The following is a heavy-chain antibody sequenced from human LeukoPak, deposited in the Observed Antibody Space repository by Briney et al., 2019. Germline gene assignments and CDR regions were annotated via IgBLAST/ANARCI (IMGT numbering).Heavy chain of an antibody. J-gene: IGHJ5*02. CDR3: ARVQYQLLSGWFDP. CDR2: IYPGDSDT. D-gene: IGHD2-2*01. Sequence: RGESLKISCKGSGYSFTSYWIGWVRQMPGKGLEWMGIIYPGDSDTRHSPSFQGQVTISADKSISTAYLQWSSLKASDTAMYYCARVQYQLLSGWFDPWGQGTLVTVSS. V-gene: IGHV5-51*01. CDR1: GYSFTSYW.